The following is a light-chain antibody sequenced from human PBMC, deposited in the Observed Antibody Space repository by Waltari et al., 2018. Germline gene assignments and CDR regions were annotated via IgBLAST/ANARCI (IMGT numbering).Light chain of an antibody. J-gene: IGKJ4*01. Sequence: DIQLTQSPSFLSASVGDRVTFTCRASQGFSTPLACYQQKPGRVPELLIYAASTLQTGVPSRFSGSGSGTDFTLTISSLQPEDFATYYCQQLYNYPLTFGGGSKVEIK. CDR1: QGFSTP. CDR2: AAS. CDR3: QQLYNYPLT. V-gene: IGKV1-9*01.